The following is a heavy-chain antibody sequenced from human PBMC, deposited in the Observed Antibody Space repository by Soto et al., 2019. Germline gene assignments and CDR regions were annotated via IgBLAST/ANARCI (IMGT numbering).Heavy chain of an antibody. J-gene: IGHJ6*03. CDR1: GGSFSGYY. Sequence: SETLSLTCAVYGGSFSGYYWSWIRQPPGKGLEWIGEINHSGSTNYNPSLKSRVTISVDTSKNQFSLKLSSATAADTAVYYCARRVVPAGYYYYMDVWGKGTTVTVSS. D-gene: IGHD2-2*01. V-gene: IGHV4-34*01. CDR2: INHSGST. CDR3: ARRVVPAGYYYYMDV.